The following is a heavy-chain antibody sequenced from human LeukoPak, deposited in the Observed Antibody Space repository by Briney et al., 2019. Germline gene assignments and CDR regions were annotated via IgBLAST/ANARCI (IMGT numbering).Heavy chain of an antibody. Sequence: PGGSLRLSCAASGFVFSDLYMVWVPLAPGKGLEWVACPRNRAQHHPPVYDASVNGRLSISRDDARNSLYLQMNSLEDDDTAVYFCARTLVRSSGKYYFDYWGEGTLVTVSS. D-gene: IGHD3-10*01. CDR3: ARTLVRSSGKYYFDY. J-gene: IGHJ4*01. CDR2: PRNRAQHHPP. V-gene: IGHV3-72*01. CDR1: GFVFSDLY.